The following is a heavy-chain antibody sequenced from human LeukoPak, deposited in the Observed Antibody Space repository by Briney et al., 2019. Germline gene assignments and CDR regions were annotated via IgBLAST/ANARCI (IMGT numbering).Heavy chain of an antibody. V-gene: IGHV3-23*01. Sequence: GGSLRLSCAASGVAFSTYAIHWVRQAPGKGLEWVSIFSDSGDVTYYADSVKGRFTISRDNSKNTLYLQMNSLRAEDTAVYYCATTYPFDYWGQGTLVTVSS. CDR1: GVAFSTYA. D-gene: IGHD2-2*02. CDR3: ATTYPFDY. CDR2: FSDSGDVT. J-gene: IGHJ4*02.